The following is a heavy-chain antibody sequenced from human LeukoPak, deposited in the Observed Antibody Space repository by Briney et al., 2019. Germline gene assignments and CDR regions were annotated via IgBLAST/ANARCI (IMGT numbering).Heavy chain of an antibody. Sequence: SETLSLACTVSGGSISSYYWSWIRQPAGKGLEWIGRIYTSGSTNYNPSLKSRVTMSVDTSKNQFSLKLSSVTAADTAVYYCARDYYGSASYFDYYYYYMDVWGKGTTVTISS. CDR3: ARDYYGSASYFDYYYYYMDV. CDR2: IYTSGST. V-gene: IGHV4-4*07. J-gene: IGHJ6*03. D-gene: IGHD3-10*01. CDR1: GGSISSYY.